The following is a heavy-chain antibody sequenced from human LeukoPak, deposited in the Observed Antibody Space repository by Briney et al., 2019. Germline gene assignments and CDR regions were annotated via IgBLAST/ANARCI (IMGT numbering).Heavy chain of an antibody. D-gene: IGHD2-2*01. CDR2: INTNTGNP. V-gene: IGHV7-4-1*02. Sequence: ASVKVSCKASGYTFTSYGISWVRQAPGQGLEWMGWINTNTGNPTYAQGFTGRFVFSLDTSVSTAYLQISSLKAEDTAVYYCARELYCSSTSCYPRISGMDVWGQGTTVTVSS. CDR1: GYTFTSYG. CDR3: ARELYCSSTSCYPRISGMDV. J-gene: IGHJ6*02.